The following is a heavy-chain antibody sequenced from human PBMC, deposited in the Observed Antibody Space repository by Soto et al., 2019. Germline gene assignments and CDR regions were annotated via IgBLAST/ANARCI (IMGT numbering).Heavy chain of an antibody. J-gene: IGHJ5*02. CDR2: IYHSGST. Sequence: SETLSLTCAVSGGSISSSNWWSWVRQPPGKGLEWIGEIYHSGSTNYNPSLKSRVTISVDKSKNQFSLKLSSVTAADTAVYYCARGLRSSGWYWGRSNWFDPWGQGTLVTVSS. D-gene: IGHD6-19*01. CDR1: GGSISSSNW. V-gene: IGHV4-4*02. CDR3: ARGLRSSGWYWGRSNWFDP.